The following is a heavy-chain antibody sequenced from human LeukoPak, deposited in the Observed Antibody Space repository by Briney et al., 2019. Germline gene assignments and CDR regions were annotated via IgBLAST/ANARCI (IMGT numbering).Heavy chain of an antibody. V-gene: IGHV3-21*01. CDR2: ISSSSSYI. Sequence: AGGSLRLSCAASGFTFSSYAMSWVRQAPGKGLEWVSSISSSSSYIYYADSVKGRFTISRDNAKNSLYLQMNSLRAEDTAVYYCARDHSGDYMDVWGKGTTVTVSS. CDR1: GFTFSSYA. CDR3: ARDHSGDYMDV. J-gene: IGHJ6*03. D-gene: IGHD2-21*01.